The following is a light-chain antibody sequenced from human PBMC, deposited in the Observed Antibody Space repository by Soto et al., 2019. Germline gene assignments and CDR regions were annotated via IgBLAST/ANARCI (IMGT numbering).Light chain of an antibody. J-gene: IGLJ1*01. Sequence: QSVLTQPASVSGSPGQSITLSCTGTSRDVGSYDLVSWYQHHPGKAPKLMIYEGTKRPSGVSNRFSGSKSGNTASLAISGLQAEDEADYYCCSYAGSTTYVFGTGTKVTVL. CDR3: CSYAGSTTYV. CDR2: EGT. CDR1: SRDVGSYDL. V-gene: IGLV2-23*01.